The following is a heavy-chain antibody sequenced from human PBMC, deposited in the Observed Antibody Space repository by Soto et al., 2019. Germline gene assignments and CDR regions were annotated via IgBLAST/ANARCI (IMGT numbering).Heavy chain of an antibody. D-gene: IGHD6-19*01. CDR2: IYYSGST. V-gene: IGHV4-31*03. CDR1: GGSISSGGYY. Sequence: SETLSLTCTVSGGSISSGGYYWSWIRQHPGKGLEWIGYIYYSGSTYYNPSLKSRVTISVDTSKNQFSLKLSSVTAADTAVYYCARDRSSGWPDNWFDPWGQGTLVTVSS. J-gene: IGHJ5*02. CDR3: ARDRSSGWPDNWFDP.